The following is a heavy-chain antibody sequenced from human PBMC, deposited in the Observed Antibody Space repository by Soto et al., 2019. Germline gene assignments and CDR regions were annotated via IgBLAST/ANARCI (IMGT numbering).Heavy chain of an antibody. CDR1: GFTFGDYA. CDR3: TRERRDIVVVPAAINYYMDV. D-gene: IGHD2-2*01. J-gene: IGHJ6*03. V-gene: IGHV3-49*03. CDR2: IRSKAYGGTT. Sequence: GGSLRLSCTASGFTFGDYAMSWFRQAPGKGLEWVGFIRSKAYGGTTEYAASVKGRFTISRDDSKSIAYLQMNSLKTEDTAVYYCTRERRDIVVVPAAINYYMDVWGKGTTVTVSS.